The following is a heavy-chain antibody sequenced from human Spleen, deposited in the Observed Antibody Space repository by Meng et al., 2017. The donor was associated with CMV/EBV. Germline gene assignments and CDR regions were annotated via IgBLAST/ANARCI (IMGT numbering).Heavy chain of an antibody. V-gene: IGHV1-46*01. CDR2: INPSGGST. J-gene: IGHJ4*02. CDR3: ARDLGLLWFGELLGY. CDR1: GYTVTDYY. D-gene: IGHD3-10*01. Sequence: SGYTVTDYYIHWVRQAPGQGLEWMGIINPSGGSTSYAQKFQGRVTMTRDTSTSTVYMELSSLRSEDTAVYYCARDLGLLWFGELLGYWGQGTLVTVSS.